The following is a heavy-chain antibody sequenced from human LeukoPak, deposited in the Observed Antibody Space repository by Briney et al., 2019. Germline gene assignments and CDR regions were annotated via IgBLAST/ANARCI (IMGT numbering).Heavy chain of an antibody. Sequence: SETLSLTCAVSGGSISSGGYSWSWIRQPPGKGLEWIGYIYHSGSTYYNPSLKSRVTISVDRSKNQFSLKLSSVTAADTAVYYCARVPRYCSSTSCYIWFDPWGQGTLVTVSS. V-gene: IGHV4-30-2*01. CDR3: ARVPRYCSSTSCYIWFDP. CDR2: IYHSGST. J-gene: IGHJ5*02. CDR1: GGSISSGGYS. D-gene: IGHD2-2*02.